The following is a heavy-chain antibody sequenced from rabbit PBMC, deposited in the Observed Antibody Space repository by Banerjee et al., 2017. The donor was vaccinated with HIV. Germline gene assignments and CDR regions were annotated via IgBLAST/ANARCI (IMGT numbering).Heavy chain of an antibody. CDR2: IYGGSSGTT. Sequence: QEQLEESGGGMVQPEGSLTLTCTASGFSFSSSYWICWVRQAPGKGLEWIACIYGGSSGTTYYASWAKGRFTISKASSTTVTLQMTSLTAADTATYFCARDVYNSDSGWDRAFKLWGPGTLVTVS. J-gene: IGHJ4*01. CDR1: GFSFSSSYW. CDR3: ARDVYNSDSGWDRAFKL. V-gene: IGHV1S45*01. D-gene: IGHD1-1*01.